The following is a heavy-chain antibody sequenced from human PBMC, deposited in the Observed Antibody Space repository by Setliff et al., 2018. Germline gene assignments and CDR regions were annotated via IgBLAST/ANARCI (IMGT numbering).Heavy chain of an antibody. J-gene: IGHJ6*02. CDR2: IYTSGTT. Sequence: PSETLSLTCTVSGASISSGSYYWSWIRQPAGKGLEWLGRIYTSGTTNYSPSFKSRVTISADTSKNQISLKLSSVTAADTAVYYCAKEYMVIQFVTNVHNHYGMDVWGQGTTVTVSS. D-gene: IGHD3-16*01. CDR3: AKEYMVIQFVTNVHNHYGMDV. V-gene: IGHV4-61*02. CDR1: GASISSGSYY.